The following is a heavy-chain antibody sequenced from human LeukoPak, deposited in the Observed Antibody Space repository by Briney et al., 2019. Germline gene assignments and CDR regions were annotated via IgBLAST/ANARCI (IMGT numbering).Heavy chain of an antibody. CDR1: GFTFRSYA. J-gene: IGHJ4*02. Sequence: GGSLRLSCADSGFTFRSYAMSWVRQAPGRGLECVSYISQTSDYTNYPDSVKGRFTISRDNAKNSLFLQMDSLRAEDTAIYYCARVKVGTTNRFDYWGRGILVTVSS. D-gene: IGHD1-26*01. CDR2: ISQTSDYT. CDR3: ARVKVGTTNRFDY. V-gene: IGHV3-11*05.